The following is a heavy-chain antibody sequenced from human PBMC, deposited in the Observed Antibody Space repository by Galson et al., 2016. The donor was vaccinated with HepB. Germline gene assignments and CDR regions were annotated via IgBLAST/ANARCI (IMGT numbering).Heavy chain of an antibody. CDR3: ARIARGNFGPDYYYYGMDV. CDR1: GFSLPTGGMC. Sequence: PALVTPTQTLTLTCTFSGFSLPTGGMCVTWIRQPPGKALEWLALIDWDDDKYYTTSLKTRLTISKDTSKNQVVLRMTNMDPVDTATYYCARIARGNFGPDYYYYGMDVWGQGTTVTGSS. D-gene: IGHD4-23*01. CDR2: IDWDDDK. V-gene: IGHV2-70*01. J-gene: IGHJ6*02.